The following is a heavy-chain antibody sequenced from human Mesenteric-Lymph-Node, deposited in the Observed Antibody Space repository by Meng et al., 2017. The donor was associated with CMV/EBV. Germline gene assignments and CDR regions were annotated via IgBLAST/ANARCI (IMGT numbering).Heavy chain of an antibody. D-gene: IGHD4-17*01. V-gene: IGHV3-11*04. Sequence: GESLKISCTASGFSFSDYYMNWVRQAPGKGLVWLSYISSSGSGSSIYYADSVKGRFTISRDNAKNSVYLQMNSLRAEDSAVYYCARESVRRQALTRRYFYYGMDVWGQGTTVTVSS. CDR1: GFSFSDYY. J-gene: IGHJ6*02. CDR2: ISSSGSGSSI. CDR3: ARESVRRQALTRRYFYYGMDV.